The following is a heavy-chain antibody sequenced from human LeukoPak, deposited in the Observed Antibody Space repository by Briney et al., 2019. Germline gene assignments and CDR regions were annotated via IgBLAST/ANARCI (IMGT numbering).Heavy chain of an antibody. CDR1: GGSISSYY. CDR2: IYYSGST. CDR3: ARGSWFHSHFDY. Sequence: SETLSLTCTVSGGSISSYYWSWIRQPPGKGLEWIGYIYYSGSTNYNPSLKSRVTISVDTSKNQFSLKLSSVTAADTAVYYCARGSWFHSHFDYWGQGTLVTVSS. V-gene: IGHV4-59*01. J-gene: IGHJ4*02. D-gene: IGHD2-15*01.